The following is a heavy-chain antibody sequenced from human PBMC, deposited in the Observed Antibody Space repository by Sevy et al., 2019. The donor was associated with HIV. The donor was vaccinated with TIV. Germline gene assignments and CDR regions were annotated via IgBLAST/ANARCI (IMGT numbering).Heavy chain of an antibody. Sequence: GGSLRLSCAASGFTLNNYAMNWVRQAPGKGLEWVSGISGSGGSTYYADSVKGRFTISRDNSKNTLYLQMNSLRAEDTAVYYCAKYSYFDNTRFDYWGQGTLVTVSS. CDR3: AKYSYFDNTRFDY. J-gene: IGHJ4*02. CDR1: GFTLNNYA. V-gene: IGHV3-23*01. D-gene: IGHD3-22*01. CDR2: ISGSGGST.